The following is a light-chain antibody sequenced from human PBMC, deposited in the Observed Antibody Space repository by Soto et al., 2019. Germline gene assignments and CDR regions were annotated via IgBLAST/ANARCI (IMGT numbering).Light chain of an antibody. CDR3: NSYTSSSTHVV. CDR1: SSDVGGSGL. CDR2: EVN. Sequence: QSALTQPASVSGSPAQSITISCTGSSSDVGGSGLVSWYQFHPGKAPKLIIYEVNNRPSGISNRFSGSKSGNTASLTISGLQAEDEADYYCNSYTSSSTHVVFGGGTKLTVL. V-gene: IGLV2-14*02. J-gene: IGLJ3*02.